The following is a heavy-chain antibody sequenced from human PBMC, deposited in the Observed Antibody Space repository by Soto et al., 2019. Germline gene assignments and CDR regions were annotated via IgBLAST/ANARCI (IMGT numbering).Heavy chain of an antibody. CDR2: IYYRGNA. CDR3: ARLEGLATITYYFDF. J-gene: IGHJ4*02. D-gene: IGHD3-9*01. CDR1: DDSINSDKYY. V-gene: IGHV4-39*01. Sequence: QLQLQESGPGLVKPSETLSLTCSVSDDSINSDKYYWGWIRQPPGKGLEWIGSIYYRGNAYYNPSLQTRVTLSLDKSKSQVSLKLNSVTAADSAVYFCARLEGLATITYYFDFWGPGALVTVSS.